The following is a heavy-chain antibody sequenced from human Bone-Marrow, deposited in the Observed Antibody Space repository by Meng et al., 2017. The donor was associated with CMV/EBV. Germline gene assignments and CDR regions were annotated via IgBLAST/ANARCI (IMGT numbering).Heavy chain of an antibody. J-gene: IGHJ4*02. Sequence: GESLKISCAASGFIFDDYGMSWVRQAPGKGLEWVSGINWNGGSTGYADSVKGRFTISRDNAKNSLYLQMNSLRAEDTAVYYCAKEARYSSSWYGALYDQWGQGTLVTVSS. D-gene: IGHD6-13*01. V-gene: IGHV3-20*04. CDR3: AKEARYSSSWYGALYDQ. CDR1: GFIFDDYG. CDR2: INWNGGST.